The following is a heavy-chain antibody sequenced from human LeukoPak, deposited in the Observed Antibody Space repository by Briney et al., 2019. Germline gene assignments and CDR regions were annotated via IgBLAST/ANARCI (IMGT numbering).Heavy chain of an antibody. Sequence: SETLPLTCTVSAYSISSGSYWGWIRQPPGKGLEWIGSIYHSGTSYYDSSLKTRVTISVDTSKNQFSLKLSSVTAADTAVYYCARGEGQLDSNFDYWGQGTLVTVSS. CDR2: IYHSGTS. J-gene: IGHJ4*02. CDR3: ARGEGQLDSNFDY. CDR1: AYSISSGSY. V-gene: IGHV4-38-2*02. D-gene: IGHD6-13*01.